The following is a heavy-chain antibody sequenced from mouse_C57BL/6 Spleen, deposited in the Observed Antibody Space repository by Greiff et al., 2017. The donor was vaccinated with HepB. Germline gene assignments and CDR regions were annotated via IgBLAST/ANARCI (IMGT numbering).Heavy chain of an antibody. D-gene: IGHD2-5*01. Sequence: QVQLKESGAELARPGASVKMSCKASGYTFTSYTMHWVKQRPGQGLEWIGYINPSSGYTKYNQKFKDKATLTTDKSSSTSYMQLRSLTAEDSAVYYCARNGADYSNLFDYWGQGTTLTVSS. J-gene: IGHJ2*01. CDR1: GYTFTSYT. CDR2: INPSSGYT. V-gene: IGHV1-4*01. CDR3: ARNGADYSNLFDY.